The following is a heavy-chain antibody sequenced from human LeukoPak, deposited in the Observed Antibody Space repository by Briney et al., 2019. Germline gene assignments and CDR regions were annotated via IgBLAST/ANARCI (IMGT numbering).Heavy chain of an antibody. J-gene: IGHJ4*02. CDR2: ISAGSSAI. Sequence: GGSLRLSCAASGFTFSSYSMNWVRQAPGKGLVCVSYISAGSSAIYYADSVKGRFTISRDNAKNSLYLQMNSLRAEDTAVYYCARDGYGVNSADYWGQGTLVTVSS. CDR1: GFTFSSYS. V-gene: IGHV3-48*04. CDR3: ARDGYGVNSADY. D-gene: IGHD4-23*01.